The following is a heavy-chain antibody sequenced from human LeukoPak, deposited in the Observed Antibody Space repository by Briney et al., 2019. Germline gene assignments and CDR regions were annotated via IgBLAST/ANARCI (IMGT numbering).Heavy chain of an antibody. J-gene: IGHJ3*02. CDR3: AKGRTIAAVAFDI. V-gene: IGHV3-9*01. Sequence: GGSLRLSCAASGFTFDDYAMHWVRQAPGKGLEWVSGISWNSGSIVYADSVKGRFTISRDNAKNSLYLQMNSLRAEDTALYYCAKGRTIAAVAFDIWGQGTMVTVSS. D-gene: IGHD6-13*01. CDR1: GFTFDDYA. CDR2: ISWNSGSI.